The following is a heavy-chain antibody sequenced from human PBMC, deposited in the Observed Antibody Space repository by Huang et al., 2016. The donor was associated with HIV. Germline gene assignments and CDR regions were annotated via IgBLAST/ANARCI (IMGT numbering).Heavy chain of an antibody. D-gene: IGHD3-16*01. J-gene: IGHJ4*02. CDR3: ARKFGRDFDY. CDR1: GYTFSDYA. Sequence: QVKLVQSGAEVQKPGASVKVSCKTSGYTFSDYAITGVRQAPGQGLEWMRRVSPYNGDTNDVQNLQGRATMTTDMAATTAYMELRSLTSDDTAIYYCARKFGRDFDYWGQGTLVTVSS. CDR2: VSPYNGDT. V-gene: IGHV1-18*01.